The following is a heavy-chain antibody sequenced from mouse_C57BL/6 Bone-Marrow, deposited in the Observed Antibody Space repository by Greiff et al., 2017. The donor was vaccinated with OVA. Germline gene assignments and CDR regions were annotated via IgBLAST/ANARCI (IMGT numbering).Heavy chain of an antibody. CDR2: IDPSDSYT. J-gene: IGHJ2*01. CDR3: ASRGKWYFDY. Sequence: QVQLQQPGAELVRPGTSVKLSCKASGYTFTSYWMHWVKQRPGQGLEWIGVIDPSDSYTNYNQKFKGKATLTVDTSSSTAYMQLSSLTSEDAAVYFCASRGKWYFDYWGQGTTLTVSS. CDR1: GYTFTSYW. D-gene: IGHD1-3*01. V-gene: IGHV1-59*01.